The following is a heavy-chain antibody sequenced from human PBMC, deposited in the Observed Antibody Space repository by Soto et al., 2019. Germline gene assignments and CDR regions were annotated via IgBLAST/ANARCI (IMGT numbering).Heavy chain of an antibody. CDR1: GFTFDDYA. Sequence: EVQLVESGGGLVQPGRSLRLSCAASGFTFDDYAMHWVRQAPGKGLEWVSGISWHSGRIGYADSVKGRSTRSRDNAKNSLYLQMNSLKAEDTALYSCAKGGIADRSQFDYWGQGTLVTVSS. J-gene: IGHJ4*02. V-gene: IGHV3-9*01. CDR3: AKGGIADRSQFDY. CDR2: ISWHSGRI. D-gene: IGHD6-6*01.